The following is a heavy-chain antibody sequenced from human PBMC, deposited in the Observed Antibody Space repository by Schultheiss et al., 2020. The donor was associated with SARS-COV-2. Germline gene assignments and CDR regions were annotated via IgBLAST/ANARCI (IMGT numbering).Heavy chain of an antibody. Sequence: GGSLRLSCAASGFTFSSYSMNWVRQAPGKGLEWVSSISSSSSYIYYADSVKGRFTISRDNSKNTLYLQMNSLRAEDTAVYYCAKYPSTYYDFWSGYVLGKPGLYWGQGTLVTVSS. CDR2: ISSSSSYI. D-gene: IGHD3-3*01. V-gene: IGHV3-21*04. CDR3: AKYPSTYYDFWSGYVLGKPGLY. CDR1: GFTFSSYS. J-gene: IGHJ4*02.